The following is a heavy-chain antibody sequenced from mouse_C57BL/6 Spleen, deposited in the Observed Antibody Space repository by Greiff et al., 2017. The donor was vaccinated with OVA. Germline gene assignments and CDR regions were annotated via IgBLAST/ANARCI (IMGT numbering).Heavy chain of an antibody. Sequence: EVQLQESGGGLVKPGGSLKLSCAASGFTFSDYGMHWVRQAPEKGLEWVAYISSGSSTIYYADTVKGRFTISRDNAKNTLFLQMTSLRSEDTAMYYCARRLTGSFADWGQGTLVTVSA. CDR2: ISSGSSTI. D-gene: IGHD4-1*01. CDR1: GFTFSDYG. V-gene: IGHV5-17*01. CDR3: ARRLTGSFAD. J-gene: IGHJ3*01.